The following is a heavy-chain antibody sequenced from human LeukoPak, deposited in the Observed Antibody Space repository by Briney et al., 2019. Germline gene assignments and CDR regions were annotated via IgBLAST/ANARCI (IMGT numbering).Heavy chain of an antibody. J-gene: IGHJ6*02. CDR1: GFTVSSNY. V-gene: IGHV3-53*04. CDR2: IYSGGST. D-gene: IGHD2-2*01. Sequence: GGSLRLSCAATGFTVSSNYMSWVRQAPGKGLEWVSVIYSGGSTYYADSVKGRFTISRHNSKNPLYLQMNSLRAEDTAVYYCARETDCSSTSCYYYGMDVWGQGTTVTVSS. CDR3: ARETDCSSTSCYYYGMDV.